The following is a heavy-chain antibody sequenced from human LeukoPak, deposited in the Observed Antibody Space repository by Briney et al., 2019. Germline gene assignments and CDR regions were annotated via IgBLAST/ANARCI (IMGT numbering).Heavy chain of an antibody. Sequence: SETLSLTCTVSGGSIRSYYWSWIRQPPGKGLEWIGYIYHSGSTYCNPSLKSRVTISVDRSKNQFSLKLSSVTAADTAVYYCARGTPDYGNFDYWGQGTLVTVSS. V-gene: IGHV4-30-2*01. D-gene: IGHD4-17*01. J-gene: IGHJ4*02. CDR2: IYHSGST. CDR1: GGSIRSYY. CDR3: ARGTPDYGNFDY.